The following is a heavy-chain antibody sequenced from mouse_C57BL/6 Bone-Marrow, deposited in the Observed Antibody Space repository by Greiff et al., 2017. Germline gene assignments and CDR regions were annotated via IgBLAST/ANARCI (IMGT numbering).Heavy chain of an antibody. CDR3: ARRYYGSRGYLDV. V-gene: IGHV2-9-1*01. CDR1: GFSLTSYA. J-gene: IGHJ1*03. D-gene: IGHD1-1*01. Sequence: QVQLQQSGPGLVAPSQSLSITCTVSGFSLTSYAISWVRQPPGKGLEWLGVIWTGGGTNYNSALKSRLSINKDNSKSKVFLKMNRLQTDDTARYYCARRYYGSRGYLDVWGTGTTVTVSS. CDR2: IWTGGGT.